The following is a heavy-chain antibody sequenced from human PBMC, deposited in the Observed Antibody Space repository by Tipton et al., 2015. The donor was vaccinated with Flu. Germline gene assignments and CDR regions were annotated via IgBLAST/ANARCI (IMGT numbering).Heavy chain of an antibody. CDR2: IYPTGGGT. CDR3: AGDRGSGSYTFDF. V-gene: IGHV1-46*04. J-gene: IGHJ3*01. Sequence: QSGAEVKKTGASVKISCQASGYTFTAYNMHWVRQAPGQGLEWMGIIYPTGGGTRYAQNLQGRVSMTRDRATSTVYMEVSSLRSEDTALYYCAGDRGSGSYTFDFWGQGTMVTVSS. D-gene: IGHD3-10*01. CDR1: GYTFTAYN.